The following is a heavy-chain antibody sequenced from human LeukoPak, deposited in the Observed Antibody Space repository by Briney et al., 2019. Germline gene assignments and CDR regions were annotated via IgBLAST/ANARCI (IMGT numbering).Heavy chain of an antibody. Sequence: RGSLTPSWAASGFTLSMYSMSWVSQVQGKGLEWVANIKQVVTEKNYGHSGKGPFTISRDNAKNSLYLQMNSLRAEDTAVYYCAKGYSGYEPHSWYGSSIYYYYYMDVWGKGTTVTVSS. V-gene: IGHV3-7*01. CDR3: AKGYSGYEPHSWYGSSIYYYYYMDV. D-gene: IGHD5-12*01. J-gene: IGHJ6*03. CDR2: IKQVVTEK. CDR1: GFTLSMYS.